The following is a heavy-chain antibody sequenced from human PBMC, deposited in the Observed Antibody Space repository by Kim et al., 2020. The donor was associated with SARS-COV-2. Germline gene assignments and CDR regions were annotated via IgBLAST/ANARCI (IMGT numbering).Heavy chain of an antibody. CDR3: ARGGGVVVVAALWDY. V-gene: IGHV3-7*01. CDR1: GFTFSSYW. CDR2: IKQDGSEK. Sequence: GGSLRLSCAASGFTFSSYWMSWVRQAPGKGLEWVANIKQDGSEKYYVDSVKGRFTISRDNAKNSLYLQMNSLRAEDTAVYYCARGGGVVVVAALWDYWGQGTLVTVSS. D-gene: IGHD2-15*01. J-gene: IGHJ4*02.